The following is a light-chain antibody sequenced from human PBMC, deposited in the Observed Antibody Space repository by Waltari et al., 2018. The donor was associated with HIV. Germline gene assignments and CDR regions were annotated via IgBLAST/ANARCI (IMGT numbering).Light chain of an antibody. V-gene: IGKV1-39*01. J-gene: IGKJ3*01. CDR2: AAS. Sequence: DIQMTQSPSSLSASVGDGVTFTCRASQNVDTFLNWFQQKPGKAPKLLIHAASTLQSGVPSRFNGSGSGTDFTLTISSLQPEDFATYYCLQTYSTPLTFGPGTKVDIK. CDR1: QNVDTF. CDR3: LQTYSTPLT.